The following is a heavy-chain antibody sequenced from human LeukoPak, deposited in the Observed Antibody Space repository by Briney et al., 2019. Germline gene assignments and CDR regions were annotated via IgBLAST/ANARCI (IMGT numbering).Heavy chain of an antibody. CDR2: INQDGGEK. V-gene: IGHV3-7*02. CDR3: ARSLGGSYYPDAFDI. D-gene: IGHD1-26*01. CDR1: GFTFSSYW. Sequence: PGGSLRLSCAASGFTFSSYWMNWVRQAPGKGLEWVANINQDGGEKYYVDSVKGRFTISRDNAKNSLYLQMNSLRAEDTAVHYCARSLGGSYYPDAFDIWGQGTMVTVSS. J-gene: IGHJ3*02.